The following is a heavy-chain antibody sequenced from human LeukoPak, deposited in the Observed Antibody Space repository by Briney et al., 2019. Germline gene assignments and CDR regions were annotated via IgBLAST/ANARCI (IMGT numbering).Heavy chain of an antibody. CDR3: ATRTPPRLITMVRGVIIEP. V-gene: IGHV1-24*01. J-gene: IGHJ5*02. CDR1: GYTLTELS. D-gene: IGHD3-10*01. Sequence: ASVEVSCKVSGYTLTELSMHWVRQAPGKGLEWMGGFDPEDGETIYAQKFQGRVTMTEDTSTDTAYMELSSLRSEDTAVYYCATRTPPRLITMVRGVIIEPWGQGTLVTVSS. CDR2: FDPEDGET.